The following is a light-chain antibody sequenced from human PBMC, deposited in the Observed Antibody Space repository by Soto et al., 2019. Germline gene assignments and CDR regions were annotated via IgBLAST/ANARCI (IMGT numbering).Light chain of an antibody. CDR2: AAS. CDR3: QQSYSTPRT. V-gene: IGKV1-39*01. CDR1: QSISTY. Sequence: DIQITQSPSSLSASVGDTVTITCRASQSISTYLNWYQQKPGKAPRPLIFAASSLQSGVPSTFSGSGSGTDFTLTISSLQPEDFATYYWQQSYSTPRTFGQGTKVDIK. J-gene: IGKJ1*01.